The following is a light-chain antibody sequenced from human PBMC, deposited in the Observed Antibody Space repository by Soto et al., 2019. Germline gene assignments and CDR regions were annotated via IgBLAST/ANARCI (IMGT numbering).Light chain of an antibody. CDR2: GAS. CDR3: QQYCSSPWT. J-gene: IGKJ1*01. Sequence: EIVLTQSPGTLSLSPGERATLSCRASQSVDSNYLAWYQQKPGQAPRLLIYGASSRATGIPDRFSGGGSGTDFTLTISRLEPEDFAVYFCQQYCSSPWTFGQGTKVDIK. V-gene: IGKV3-20*01. CDR1: QSVDSNY.